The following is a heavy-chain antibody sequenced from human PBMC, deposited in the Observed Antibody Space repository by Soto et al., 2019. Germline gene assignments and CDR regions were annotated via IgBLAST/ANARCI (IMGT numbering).Heavy chain of an antibody. CDR2: ISAHNGNT. Sequence: QVQLVQSGVEVKKPGASVKVSCETSGYTFSRHGINWVRRAPGQGLEWMAWISAHNGNTKYAEKFQGRISVTTETATTTAYMELRSLKSDDTAVYYCGRESGNSNSWYVVDYWCQGTPVIVSS. D-gene: IGHD5-12*01. J-gene: IGHJ4*02. CDR1: GYTFSRHG. V-gene: IGHV1-18*01. CDR3: GRESGNSNSWYVVDY.